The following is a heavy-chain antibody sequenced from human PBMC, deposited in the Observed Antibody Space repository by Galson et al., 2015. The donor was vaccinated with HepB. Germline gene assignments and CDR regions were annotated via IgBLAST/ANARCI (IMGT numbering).Heavy chain of an antibody. V-gene: IGHV1-18*01. CDR1: GYTFTSYG. Sequence: SVKVSCKASGYTFTSYGISWVRQAPGQGLEWMGWISAYNGNTNYAQKLQGRVTMTTDTSTSTAYMELRSLRSDDTAVYYCAFTMVRGVIPSYYFDYWGQGTLVTVSS. CDR3: AFTMVRGVIPSYYFDY. CDR2: ISAYNGNT. J-gene: IGHJ4*02. D-gene: IGHD3-10*01.